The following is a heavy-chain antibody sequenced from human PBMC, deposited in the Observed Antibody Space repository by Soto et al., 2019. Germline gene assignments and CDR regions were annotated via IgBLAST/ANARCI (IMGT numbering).Heavy chain of an antibody. J-gene: IGHJ2*01. CDR1: GGSVSGGTHY. D-gene: IGHD6-13*01. CDR3: ARGYRTSWYWFDL. CDR2: IYNSGST. Sequence: QAQLQESGPGPVKPSETLSLTCTVSGGSVSGGTHYWSWIRQPPGKGLEWIGYIYNSGSTNYNPSRNSRVTISVDTSKNQFSLKLSSVPAADTAVYYCARGYRTSWYWFDLWGRGTLVTVSS. V-gene: IGHV4-61*01.